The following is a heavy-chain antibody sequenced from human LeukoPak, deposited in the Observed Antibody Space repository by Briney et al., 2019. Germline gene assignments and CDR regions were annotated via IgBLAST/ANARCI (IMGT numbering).Heavy chain of an antibody. V-gene: IGHV3-21*06. CDR1: GFTFSSYT. CDR2: ISSSSSYI. D-gene: IGHD2-2*01. CDR3: ARGLFGSSTLRWYFDL. Sequence: PGGSLRLSCAASGFTFSSYTMHWVRQAPGKGLEWVSSISSSSSYIYYADSLKGRFTISRDNAKNSLYLQMNSLRAEDTSVYYCARGLFGSSTLRWYFDLWGRGTLVAVSS. J-gene: IGHJ2*01.